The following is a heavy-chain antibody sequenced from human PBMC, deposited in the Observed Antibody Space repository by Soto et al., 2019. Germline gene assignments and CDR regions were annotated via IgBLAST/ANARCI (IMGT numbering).Heavy chain of an antibody. Sequence: QVQLVESGGGVVQPGRSLRLSCAASGFTFSSYGMHWVRQAPGKGLEWVAVIWYDGSNKYYADSVKGRFTISRDNSKNTLYLQMNSLRAEDTAVYYCARDKEWGYYYYGMDVWGQGTTVTVSS. CDR2: IWYDGSNK. CDR1: GFTFSSYG. V-gene: IGHV3-33*01. D-gene: IGHD2-8*01. CDR3: ARDKEWGYYYYGMDV. J-gene: IGHJ6*02.